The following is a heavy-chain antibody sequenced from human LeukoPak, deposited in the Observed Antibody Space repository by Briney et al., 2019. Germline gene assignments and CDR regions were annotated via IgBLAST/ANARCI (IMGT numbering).Heavy chain of an antibody. D-gene: IGHD3-10*01. CDR1: GGSFSSYY. CDR3: ARGRLWFGESLDY. CDR2: INHSGST. Sequence: SETLSLTCAVYGGSFSSYYWSWIRQPPGKGLEWIGEINHSGSTNYNPSLKSRVTISVDTSKNQFSLKLSSVIAADTAVYYCARGRLWFGESLDYWGQGTLVTVSS. J-gene: IGHJ4*02. V-gene: IGHV4-34*01.